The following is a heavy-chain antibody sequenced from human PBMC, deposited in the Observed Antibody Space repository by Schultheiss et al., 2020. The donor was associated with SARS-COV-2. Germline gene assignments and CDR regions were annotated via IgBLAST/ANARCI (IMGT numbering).Heavy chain of an antibody. CDR3: ARVRRTVTTGNWFDP. CDR2: IYHSGST. J-gene: IGHJ5*02. Sequence: SETLSLTCTVSGGFIINNQWSWIRQPPGKGLEWIGYIYHSGSTYYNPSLKSRVTISVDTSKNQFSLKLSSVTAADTAVYYCARVRRTVTTGNWFDPWGQGTLVTVSS. CDR1: GGFIINNQ. D-gene: IGHD4-17*01. V-gene: IGHV4-59*12.